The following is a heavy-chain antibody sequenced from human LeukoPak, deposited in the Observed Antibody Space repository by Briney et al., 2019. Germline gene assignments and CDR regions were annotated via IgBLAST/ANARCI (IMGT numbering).Heavy chain of an antibody. Sequence: SETLSLTCTVSGGSISSYYWSWIRQPAGKGLEWIGRIYTSGSTNYNPSLKSRVTISVDTSKNQFSLKLSSVTAADTAVYYCARRYAGYCSSTSCYELDYWGQGTLVTVSS. CDR3: ARRYAGYCSSTSCYELDY. CDR2: IYTSGST. CDR1: GGSISSYY. D-gene: IGHD2-2*01. J-gene: IGHJ4*02. V-gene: IGHV4-4*07.